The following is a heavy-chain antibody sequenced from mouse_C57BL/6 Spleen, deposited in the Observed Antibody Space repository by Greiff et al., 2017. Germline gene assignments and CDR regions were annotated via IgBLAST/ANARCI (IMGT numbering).Heavy chain of an antibody. CDR1: GFTFSDYG. Sequence: DVKLVESGGGLVKPGGSLKLSCAASGFTFSDYGMHWVRQAPEKGLEWVAYISSGSSTIYYADTVKGRFTISRDNAKNTLFLQMTSLRSEDTAMYYCARGLYDGFAWFAYWGQGTLVTVSA. V-gene: IGHV5-17*01. J-gene: IGHJ3*01. CDR2: ISSGSSTI. CDR3: ARGLYDGFAWFAY. D-gene: IGHD2-3*01.